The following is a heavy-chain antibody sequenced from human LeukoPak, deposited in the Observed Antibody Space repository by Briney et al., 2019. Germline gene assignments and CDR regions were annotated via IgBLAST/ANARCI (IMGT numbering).Heavy chain of an antibody. Sequence: GGSLRLSCAASGFTFSSYWMHWVRQAPGKGLVWVSRINSDGSSTSYADSVKGRFTISRDNAKSTLYLQMNSLRAEDTAVYYCTTPSVHPEAFDIWGQGTMVTVSS. CDR1: GFTFSSYW. CDR2: INSDGSST. CDR3: TTPSVHPEAFDI. V-gene: IGHV3-74*01. J-gene: IGHJ3*02. D-gene: IGHD1-1*01.